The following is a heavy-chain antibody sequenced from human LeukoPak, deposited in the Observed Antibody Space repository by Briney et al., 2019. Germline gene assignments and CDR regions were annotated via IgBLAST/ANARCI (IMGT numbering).Heavy chain of an antibody. D-gene: IGHD5-18*01. CDR2: IYYSGST. J-gene: IGHJ4*02. Sequence: SETLSLTCTVSGGSISSGDYYWSWIRQPPGKGLEWIGYIYYSGSTYYNPSLKSRVTISVDTSKNQFSLKLSSVTAADTAVYYCARERSYGFFDYWGQGTLVTVSS. CDR3: ARERSYGFFDY. V-gene: IGHV4-30-4*01. CDR1: GGSISSGDYY.